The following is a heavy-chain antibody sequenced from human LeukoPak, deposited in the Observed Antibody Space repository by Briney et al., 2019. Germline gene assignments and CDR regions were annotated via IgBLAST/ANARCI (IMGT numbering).Heavy chain of an antibody. CDR2: VSDNEGST. Sequence: GGSLRLSCAASGFTFNYYAMSWVRQAPGKGLEWVSGVSDNEGSTYYTDSVKGRFTISRDNTKNTVYLQMNNLRPDDTAVYFCARHDSFIPYWGQGTLVTVSS. CDR3: ARHDSFIPY. CDR1: GFTFNYYA. J-gene: IGHJ4*02. V-gene: IGHV3-23*01. D-gene: IGHD5-18*01.